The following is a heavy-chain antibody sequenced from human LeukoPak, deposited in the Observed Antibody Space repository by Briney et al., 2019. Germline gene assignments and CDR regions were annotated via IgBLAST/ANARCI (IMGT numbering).Heavy chain of an antibody. J-gene: IGHJ6*03. CDR3: ARAPPGLYYMDV. Sequence: ASVKVSCKASGYTFTGYYMHWVRQAPGQGFEWMGWINPNSGGTNYAQKFQGRVTMTRDTSISTAYMELSRLRSDDSAVFYCARAPPGLYYMDVWGKGTTVTVSS. CDR2: INPNSGGT. CDR1: GYTFTGYY. V-gene: IGHV1-2*02. D-gene: IGHD1-14*01.